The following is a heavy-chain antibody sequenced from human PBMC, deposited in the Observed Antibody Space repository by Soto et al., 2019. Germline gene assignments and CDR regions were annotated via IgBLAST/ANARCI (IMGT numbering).Heavy chain of an antibody. CDR2: ISAYNGNT. CDR3: ARDLAAGLVDY. D-gene: IGHD6-19*01. Sequence: QVQLVQSGAEMKKPGASVKVSCKASGYTFTSYGISWVRQAPGQGLEWMGWISAYNGNTNYAQMLQVRVTMTTDTSTSTAYMELRSLTSDDTDVYYCARDLAAGLVDYWGQGTLVTVPS. V-gene: IGHV1-18*01. J-gene: IGHJ4*02. CDR1: GYTFTSYG.